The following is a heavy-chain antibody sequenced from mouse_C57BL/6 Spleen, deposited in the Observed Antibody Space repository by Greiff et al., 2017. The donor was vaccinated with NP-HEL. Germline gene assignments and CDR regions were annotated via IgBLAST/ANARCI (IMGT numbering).Heavy chain of an antibody. CDR3: ARGSYDYDGLASNFDY. Sequence: EVQLQESGPELVKPGASVKISCKASGYSFTGYYMHWVKQSHGNILDWIGYIYPYNGVSSYNQKFKGKATLTVDKPSSTAYMELRSLTSEDSAVYYCARGSYDYDGLASNFDYWGQGTTLTVSS. D-gene: IGHD2-4*01. CDR2: IYPYNGVS. J-gene: IGHJ2*01. V-gene: IGHV1-31*01. CDR1: GYSFTGYY.